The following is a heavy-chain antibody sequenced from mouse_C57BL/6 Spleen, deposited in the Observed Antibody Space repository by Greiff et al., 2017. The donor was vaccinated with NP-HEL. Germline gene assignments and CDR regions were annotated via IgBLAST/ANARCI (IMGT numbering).Heavy chain of an antibody. V-gene: IGHV14-4*01. CDR1: GFNIKDDY. Sequence: EVQLQQSGAELVRPGASVKLSCTASGFNIKDDYMHWVKQRPEQGLEWIGWIDPENGDTEYASKFQGKATITADTSSNTAYLQLSSLTSEDTAVYYCTTPSSYYFDYGGQGTTLTVSS. CDR3: TTPSSYYFDY. CDR2: IDPENGDT. J-gene: IGHJ2*01.